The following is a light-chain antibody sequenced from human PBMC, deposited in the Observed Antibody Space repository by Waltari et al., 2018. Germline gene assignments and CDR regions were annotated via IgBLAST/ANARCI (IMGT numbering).Light chain of an antibody. CDR1: SIGSKS. Sequence: SYVLTQPPSVSEAPGQTARITCGGNSIGSKSGHVDQQKPGQAPLVVMYYDNDRPAGIPERFSGSNSGNTATLTISRVEAGDEADYYCQVWDRSTDHRVFGGGTRLTVL. J-gene: IGLJ3*02. V-gene: IGLV3-21*04. CDR3: QVWDRSTDHRV. CDR2: YDN.